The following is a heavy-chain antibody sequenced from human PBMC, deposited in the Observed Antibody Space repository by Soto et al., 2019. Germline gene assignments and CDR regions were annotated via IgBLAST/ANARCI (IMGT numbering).Heavy chain of an antibody. V-gene: IGHV4-30-4*01. CDR3: ARARGGDSGDYASLFDR. Sequence: SEALSLTCTVFGGSVSIGDYLWSWIRQRPGKGLEWIGYIHDSGNTYYNPSLKSRVTISLDTSKNQFSLKVTSMTAADTAVYFCARARGGDSGDYASLFDRWGQGNLVTVSS. D-gene: IGHD4-17*01. J-gene: IGHJ5*02. CDR1: GGSVSIGDYL. CDR2: IHDSGNT.